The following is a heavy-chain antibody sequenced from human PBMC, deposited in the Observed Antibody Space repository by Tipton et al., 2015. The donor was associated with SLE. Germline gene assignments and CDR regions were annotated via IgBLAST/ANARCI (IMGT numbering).Heavy chain of an antibody. CDR2: IYHSGST. CDR3: ASLLVGGSYYGYFDY. V-gene: IGHV4-38-2*01. J-gene: IGHJ4*02. CDR1: GYSISSGYY. D-gene: IGHD1-26*01. Sequence: TLSLTCAVSGYSISSGYYWGWFRQPPGKGLEWIGSIYHSGSTYYNPSLKSRVTISVDTSKNQFSLKLSSVTAADTAVYYCASLLVGGSYYGYFDYWGQGTLVTVSS.